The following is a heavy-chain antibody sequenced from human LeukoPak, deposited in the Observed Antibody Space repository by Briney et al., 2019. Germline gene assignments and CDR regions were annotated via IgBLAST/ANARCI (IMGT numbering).Heavy chain of an antibody. CDR3: AKIRAPAYDF. Sequence: GGSLRLSCAASGFTFSSYWMSWVRQAPGKGLEWVSAISGSGSGDSTYYADSVKGRLTISRDNSKNTLYLQMSSLRAEDTAVYYCAKIRAPAYDFWGQGTMVTVSS. D-gene: IGHD3-3*02. J-gene: IGHJ3*01. CDR1: GFTFSSYW. CDR2: ISGSGSGDST. V-gene: IGHV3-23*01.